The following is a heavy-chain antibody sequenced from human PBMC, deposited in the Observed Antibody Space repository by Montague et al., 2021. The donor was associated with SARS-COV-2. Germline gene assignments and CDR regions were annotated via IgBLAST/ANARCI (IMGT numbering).Heavy chain of an antibody. Sequence: SETLSLTCTVSGGSISSSGYYWGWIRQPPGKGLEWIGSIYYSGSTYYNPSLKNRVTISVDTSKNQFSLKLSSVAAADTAVYYCARFPTSYYYDSKAAPATPDAFDIWGQGTMVTVSS. J-gene: IGHJ3*02. CDR3: ARFPTSYYYDSKAAPATPDAFDI. CDR2: IYYSGST. V-gene: IGHV4-39*01. D-gene: IGHD3-22*01. CDR1: GGSISSSGYY.